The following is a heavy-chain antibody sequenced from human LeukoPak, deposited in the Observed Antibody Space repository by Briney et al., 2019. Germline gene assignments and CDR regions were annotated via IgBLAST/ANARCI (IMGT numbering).Heavy chain of an antibody. D-gene: IGHD2-2*02. CDR2: INPNSGGT. V-gene: IGHV1-2*02. Sequence: ASVKVSCKASGYTFTGYYMHWVRQAPGQGLEWMGWINPNSGGTNYAQKFQGRVTMTRDTSISTAYMELSRLRSDDTAVYYCAILIGYCSSTSCYTDVHYYGMDVWGQGTTVTVSS. CDR1: GYTFTGYY. CDR3: AILIGYCSSTSCYTDVHYYGMDV. J-gene: IGHJ6*02.